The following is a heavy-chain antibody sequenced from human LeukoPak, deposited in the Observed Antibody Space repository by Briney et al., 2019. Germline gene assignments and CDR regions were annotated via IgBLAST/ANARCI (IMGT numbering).Heavy chain of an antibody. CDR1: GFTFSSYG. J-gene: IGHJ3*02. CDR2: ISGSGGST. CDR3: AKLLVVSSDAFDI. V-gene: IGHV3-23*01. Sequence: GGSLRLSCAASGFTFSSYGMSWVRQAPGKGLEWVSAISGSGGSTYYADSVKGRFTISRDNSKNTLYLQMNSLRAEDTAVYYCAKLLVVSSDAFDIWGQGTMVTVSS.